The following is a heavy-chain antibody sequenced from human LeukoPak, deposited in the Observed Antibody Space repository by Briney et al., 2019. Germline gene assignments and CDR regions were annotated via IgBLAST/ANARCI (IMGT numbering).Heavy chain of an antibody. V-gene: IGHV3-30*02. D-gene: IGHD2-15*01. CDR3: AKVPRMNIVVVVAATQDDY. CDR1: VFTFSVYG. Sequence: GGSLRLSCAASVFTFSVYGMHWVRQAPGKGLVWVAFIRYDGSNKYYADSVKGRFTISRDNSKNTLYLQMNSLRAEDTAVYYCAKVPRMNIVVVVAATQDDYWGQGTLVTVSS. CDR2: IRYDGSNK. J-gene: IGHJ4*02.